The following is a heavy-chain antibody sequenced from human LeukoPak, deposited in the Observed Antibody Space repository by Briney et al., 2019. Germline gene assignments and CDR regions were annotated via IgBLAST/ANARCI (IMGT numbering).Heavy chain of an antibody. CDR2: ISYDGSNK. CDR3: ARELIGVVVAGLDY. D-gene: IGHD2-15*01. Sequence: GGSLRLSCAASGFTFSSYAMHWVRQAPGKGLEWVAVISYDGSNKYYADSVKGRFTISRDNSKNTLYLQMNSLRAEDTAVYYCARELIGVVVAGLDYWGQGTLVTVFS. J-gene: IGHJ4*02. V-gene: IGHV3-30-3*01. CDR1: GFTFSSYA.